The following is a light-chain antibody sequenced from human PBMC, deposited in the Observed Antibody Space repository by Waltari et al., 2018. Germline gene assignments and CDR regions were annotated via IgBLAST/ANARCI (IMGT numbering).Light chain of an antibody. Sequence: EIVLTQSPGTLSLSPGESATLSCRASQSVGTSVTLYQQKPGQAPRILIYDVSNRATAIPDRFSGSGSGTDFTLTISSLEPEDFAVYYCHQRSNWPRTFGQGTKVELK. J-gene: IGKJ1*01. CDR3: HQRSNWPRT. CDR1: QSVGTS. V-gene: IGKV3-11*01. CDR2: DVS.